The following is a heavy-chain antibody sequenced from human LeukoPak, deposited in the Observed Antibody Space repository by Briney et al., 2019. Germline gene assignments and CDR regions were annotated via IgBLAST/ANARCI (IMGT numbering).Heavy chain of an antibody. J-gene: IGHJ4*02. Sequence: GESLKISCKISGYTFTDYWIAWVRQMPGKGLEWMGVIYPADSDSKYSPSFQGEVSISVDKSISTAYLQWSSLKASDTAMYHCARVWDSSFDYWGQGTLVTVSS. CDR3: ARVWDSSFDY. CDR2: IYPADSDS. CDR1: GYTFTDYW. D-gene: IGHD6-19*01. V-gene: IGHV5-51*01.